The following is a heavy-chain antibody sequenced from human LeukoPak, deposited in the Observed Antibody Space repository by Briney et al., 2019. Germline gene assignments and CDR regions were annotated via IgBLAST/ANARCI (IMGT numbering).Heavy chain of an antibody. Sequence: GGPLRLSCAASGLTFSSYAMSWVRQAPGKGLEWVSAISGSGGSTYYADSVKGRFTISRDNSKNTLILQMNSLRAEDTAVYYCTCPGLEWLLYYDYWGQGTLVTVSS. V-gene: IGHV3-23*01. D-gene: IGHD3-3*01. CDR1: GLTFSSYA. J-gene: IGHJ4*02. CDR2: ISGSGGST. CDR3: TCPGLEWLLYYDY.